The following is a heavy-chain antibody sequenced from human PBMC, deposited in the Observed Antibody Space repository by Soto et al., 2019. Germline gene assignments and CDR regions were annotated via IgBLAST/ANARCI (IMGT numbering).Heavy chain of an antibody. J-gene: IGHJ5*02. CDR3: AYGIAAAGGWFDP. D-gene: IGHD6-13*01. CDR1: GGTFSSYA. Sequence: GASVKVSCKASGGTFSSYAISWVRQAPGQGLEWMGGIIPIFGTANYAQKFQGRVTITADESTSTAYMELSSLRSEDTAVYYCAYGIAAAGGWFDPWGQGTLVTVSS. CDR2: IIPIFGTA. V-gene: IGHV1-69*13.